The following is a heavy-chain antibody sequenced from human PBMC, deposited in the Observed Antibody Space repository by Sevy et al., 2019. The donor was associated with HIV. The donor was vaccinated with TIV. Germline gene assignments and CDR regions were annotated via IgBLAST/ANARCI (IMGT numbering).Heavy chain of an antibody. D-gene: IGHD6-19*01. Sequence: SETLSLTCTVSGGSISSSSYYWGWIRQPPGKGLEWIGSICYSGSTYYNPSLKSRVTISVDTSKNQFSLKLSSVTAADTAVYYCAVLDAVAVTVFDYWGQGTLVTVSS. CDR3: AVLDAVAVTVFDY. V-gene: IGHV4-39*01. CDR1: GGSISSSSYY. J-gene: IGHJ4*02. CDR2: ICYSGST.